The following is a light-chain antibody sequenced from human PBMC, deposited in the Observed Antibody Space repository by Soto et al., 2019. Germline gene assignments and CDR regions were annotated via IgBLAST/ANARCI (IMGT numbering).Light chain of an antibody. CDR3: EQYGSSPRT. CDR2: GVS. J-gene: IGKJ1*01. CDR1: QSVSSGY. V-gene: IGKV3-20*01. Sequence: EIVLTQSPGTLSLSPGERATLSCRASQSVSSGYLVWYQQKPGQAPRLLIYGVSSRATGIPDRFSGSGSGTDFTLTISRLEPEDFAVYYCEQYGSSPRTFGQGTKVDIK.